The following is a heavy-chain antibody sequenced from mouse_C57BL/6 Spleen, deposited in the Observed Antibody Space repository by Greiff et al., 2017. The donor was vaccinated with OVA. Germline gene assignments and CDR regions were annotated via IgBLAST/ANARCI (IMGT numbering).Heavy chain of an antibody. V-gene: IGHV1-69*01. D-gene: IGHD2-1*01. J-gene: IGHJ2*01. CDR3: ARSRGNYGHYFDD. CDR2: IDPSDSYT. Sequence: QVQLQQPGAELVMPGASVKLSCKASGYTFTSYWMHWVKQRPGQGLEWIGEIDPSDSYTNYNQKFKGKSTLTVDKSSSTAYMQLSSLTSEDSAVYYCARSRGNYGHYFDDWGQGTTLTVSS. CDR1: GYTFTSYW.